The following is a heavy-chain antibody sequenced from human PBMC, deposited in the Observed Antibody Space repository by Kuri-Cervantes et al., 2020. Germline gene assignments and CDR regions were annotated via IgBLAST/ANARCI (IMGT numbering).Heavy chain of an antibody. Sequence: LSLTCAASGFTFSDHYMDWVRQAPGKGLEWVGRIKNKANYYTTEYAASVKGRFTISRDDSKNSVYLQMNSLKTEDTAVYYCGSGAIAVAGTGYFQHWGQGTLVTVSS. J-gene: IGHJ1*01. CDR2: IKNKANYYTT. V-gene: IGHV3-72*01. CDR1: GFTFSDHY. CDR3: GSGAIAVAGTGYFQH. D-gene: IGHD6-19*01.